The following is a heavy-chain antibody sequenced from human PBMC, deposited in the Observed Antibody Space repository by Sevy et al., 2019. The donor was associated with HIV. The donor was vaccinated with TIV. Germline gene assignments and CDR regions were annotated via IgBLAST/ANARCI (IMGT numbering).Heavy chain of an antibody. CDR3: ATGAITMIVGYYGMDV. Sequence: ASVKVSCKVSGYTLTELSMHWVRQAPGKGLEWMEGFDPEDGETIYAQKFQGRVTMTEDTSTDTAYMELSSLRSEDTAVYGSATGAITMIVGYYGMDVWGQGTTVTVSS. D-gene: IGHD3-22*01. V-gene: IGHV1-24*01. J-gene: IGHJ6*02. CDR2: FDPEDGET. CDR1: GYTLTELS.